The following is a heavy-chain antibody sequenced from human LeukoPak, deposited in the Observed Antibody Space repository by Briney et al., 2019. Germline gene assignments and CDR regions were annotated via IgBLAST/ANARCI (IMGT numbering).Heavy chain of an antibody. CDR1: GFTFSNAW. Sequence: PGGSLRLSCAASGFTFSNAWMSWVRQAPGKGLEWVGRIKSKTDGGITDYAAPVKGRFTISRDDSKNTLYLQMNSLKTEDTAVYYCTTEVAGYDSSGYYYVFDYWGQGTLVTVSS. CDR3: TTEVAGYDSSGYYYVFDY. CDR2: IKSKTDGGIT. V-gene: IGHV3-15*01. D-gene: IGHD3-22*01. J-gene: IGHJ4*02.